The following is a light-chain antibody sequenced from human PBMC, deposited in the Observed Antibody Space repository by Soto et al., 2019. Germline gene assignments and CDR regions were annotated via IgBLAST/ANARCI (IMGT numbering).Light chain of an antibody. CDR3: QQSHSLPPT. CDR2: AAF. Sequence: DIQMTQSPSPLSASVGDRVTITCRASQSISDYLTWYQQKPGKAPNLLITAAFSLQSGVPSRFTGSGAGTHFTLTITNLQPEDFATYYCQQSHSLPPTFGPGTKV. J-gene: IGKJ3*01. CDR1: QSISDY. V-gene: IGKV1-39*01.